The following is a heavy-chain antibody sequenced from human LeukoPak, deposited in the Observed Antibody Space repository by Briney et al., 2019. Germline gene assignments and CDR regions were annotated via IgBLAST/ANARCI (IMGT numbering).Heavy chain of an antibody. V-gene: IGHV4-59*01. CDR2: IYYSGTT. Sequence: SETLSLTCTVSGGSISRYYWSWIRQPPGKGLEWIGYIYYSGTTNYNPSLKSRVTISVDTSKNQFSLKLSSVTAADTAVYYCARDTHYYGMDVWGQGTTVTVSS. J-gene: IGHJ6*02. CDR3: ARDTHYYGMDV. CDR1: GGSISRYY.